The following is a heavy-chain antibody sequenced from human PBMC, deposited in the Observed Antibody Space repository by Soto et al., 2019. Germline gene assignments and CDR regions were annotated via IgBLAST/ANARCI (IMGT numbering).Heavy chain of an antibody. V-gene: IGHV1-69*13. CDR2: IIPIFGTA. Sequence: SVKVSCKASGGTFSSYAISWVRQAPGQGLEWMGGIIPIFGTANYAQKFQGRVTITADESTSTAYMELSSLRSEDTAVYYCARGRRKELEWLLPHYYYGMDVWGQGTTVTVSS. CDR1: GGTFSSYA. D-gene: IGHD3-3*01. CDR3: ARGRRKELEWLLPHYYYGMDV. J-gene: IGHJ6*02.